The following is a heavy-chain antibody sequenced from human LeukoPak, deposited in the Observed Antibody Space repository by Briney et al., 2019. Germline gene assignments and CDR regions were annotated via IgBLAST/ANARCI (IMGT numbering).Heavy chain of an antibody. CDR3: ASAIVVVPAATTHAAFDI. V-gene: IGHV4-61*02. CDR2: IYTSGST. D-gene: IGHD2-2*01. CDR1: GGSISSGSYY. J-gene: IGHJ3*02. Sequence: SETLSLTCTVSGGSISSGSYYWSWIRQPAGKGLEWIGRIYTSGSTNYNPSLKSRVTISVDTSKNQFSLKLSSVTAADTAVYYCASAIVVVPAATTHAAFDIWGQGTMVTVSS.